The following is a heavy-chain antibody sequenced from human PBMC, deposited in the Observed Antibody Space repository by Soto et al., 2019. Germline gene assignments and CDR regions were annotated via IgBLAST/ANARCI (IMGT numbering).Heavy chain of an antibody. Sequence: QVQLQESGPGLVKPSQTLSLTCTVSGGSISSGAYYWSWIRQPPGKGLEWIGYIYYSGRTYYNPSRQSRVTISVDTSKIQFSLKLSSVTAADTAVYYCARVRPAYFDLWGRGTLVTVSS. D-gene: IGHD2-2*01. CDR2: IYYSGRT. CDR3: ARVRPAYFDL. V-gene: IGHV4-30-4*01. CDR1: GGSISSGAYY. J-gene: IGHJ2*01.